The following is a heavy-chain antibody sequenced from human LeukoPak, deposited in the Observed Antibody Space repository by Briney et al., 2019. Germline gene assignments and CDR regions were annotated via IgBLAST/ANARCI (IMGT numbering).Heavy chain of an antibody. CDR2: INTNNGNT. Sequence: ASVKVSCKASGYTLNNYGITWVRQAPGQGPEWMGWINTNNGNTDYAQNYQGRVTMTRDTSTSTAYMELRSLTSDDTAVYYCARKIVGVHSYDYWGQGALVIVSS. D-gene: IGHD1-26*01. CDR3: ARKIVGVHSYDY. CDR1: GYTLNNYG. V-gene: IGHV1-18*01. J-gene: IGHJ4*02.